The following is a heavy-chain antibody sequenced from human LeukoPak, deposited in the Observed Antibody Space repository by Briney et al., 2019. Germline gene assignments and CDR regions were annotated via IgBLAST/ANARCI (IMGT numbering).Heavy chain of an antibody. CDR3: ARGPLGYCSSTSCYGEGTWFDP. CDR2: IYTSGST. J-gene: IGHJ5*02. CDR1: GGSISSGSYY. D-gene: IGHD2-2*01. V-gene: IGHV4-61*02. Sequence: MPSETLSLTCTVSGGSISSGSYYWSWIRQPAGKGLEWIGRIYTSGSTNYNPSLKSRVTISVDTSKNQFSLKLSSVTAADTAVYYCARGPLGYCSSTSCYGEGTWFDPWGQGTLVTVSS.